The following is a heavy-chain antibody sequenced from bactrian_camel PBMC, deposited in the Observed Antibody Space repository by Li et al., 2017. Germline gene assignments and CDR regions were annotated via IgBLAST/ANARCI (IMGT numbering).Heavy chain of an antibody. CDR2: IYTGGTHR. V-gene: IGHV3S40*01. Sequence: QLVESGGGSVQAGGSLNLSCAASGDTYSGNCMGWFRQAPGKDREGIAAIYTGGTHRYYADSVRGRFTISQDNAKKTAYLQMNSLKLEDTAMYYCAAGGWRYCSGGLASSRFKFWTQGTQVTVS. J-gene: IGHJ4*01. CDR1: GDTYSGNC. D-gene: IGHD2*01.